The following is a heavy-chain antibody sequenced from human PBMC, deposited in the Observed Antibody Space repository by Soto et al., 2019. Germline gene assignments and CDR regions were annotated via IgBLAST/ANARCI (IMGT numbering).Heavy chain of an antibody. CDR1: GGSISSSNW. J-gene: IGHJ6*02. Sequence: QVQLQESGPGLVKPSGTLSLTCAVSGGSISSSNWWSWVRQPPGKGMEWIGEIYHSGSNNYNPSPKSRVTISVDKSKNQFSLKLSSVTAADTAVYYCARDPSSGWYYYGMDVWGQGTTVTVSS. D-gene: IGHD6-19*01. V-gene: IGHV4-4*02. CDR3: ARDPSSGWYYYGMDV. CDR2: IYHSGSN.